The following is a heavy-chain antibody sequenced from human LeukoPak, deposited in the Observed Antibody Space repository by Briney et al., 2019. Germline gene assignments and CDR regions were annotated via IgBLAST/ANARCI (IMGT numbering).Heavy chain of an antibody. CDR3: ARLSRVVADYYYYGMDV. CDR2: IISILGIA. Sequence: ASVKVSCKASGGTFSSYAISWVRQAPGQGLEWMGRIISILGIANYAQKFQGRVTITADKSTSTAYMELSSLRSEDTVVYYCARLSRVVADYYYYGMDVWGQGTTVTVSS. V-gene: IGHV1-69*04. D-gene: IGHD2-15*01. CDR1: GGTFSSYA. J-gene: IGHJ6*02.